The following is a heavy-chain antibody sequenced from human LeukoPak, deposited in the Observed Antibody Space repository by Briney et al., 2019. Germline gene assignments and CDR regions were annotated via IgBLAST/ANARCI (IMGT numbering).Heavy chain of an antibody. Sequence: SETLSLTCAVSGYSISSGYYWGWIRPPPGKGLEWIGSIYHSGSTYYNPSLKSRVTISVDTSKNQFSLKVNSVTAADTAVYYCATNLGYSSLHYWGQGTLVAVSS. CDR2: IYHSGST. J-gene: IGHJ4*02. CDR1: GYSISSGYY. D-gene: IGHD6-13*01. V-gene: IGHV4-38-2*01. CDR3: ATNLGYSSLHY.